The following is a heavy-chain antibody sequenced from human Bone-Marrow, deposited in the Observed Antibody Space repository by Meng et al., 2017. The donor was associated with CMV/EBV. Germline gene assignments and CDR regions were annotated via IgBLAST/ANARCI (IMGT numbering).Heavy chain of an antibody. CDR1: GYTFTGYY. J-gene: IGHJ4*02. CDR2: INPNSGGT. Sequence: ASVKVSCKASGYTFTGYYMHWVRQAPGQGLEWMGWINPNSGGTNYAQKFQGRVSMTRDTSISTAYMELSRLRSDDTAVYYCALLSGGHIVVVIGYWGQGTRVTVYS. V-gene: IGHV1-2*02. D-gene: IGHD2-21*01. CDR3: ALLSGGHIVVVIGY.